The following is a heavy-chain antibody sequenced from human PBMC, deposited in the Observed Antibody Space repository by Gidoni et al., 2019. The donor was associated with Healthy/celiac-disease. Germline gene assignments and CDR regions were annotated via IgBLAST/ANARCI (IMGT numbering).Heavy chain of an antibody. CDR2: IYSGGST. V-gene: IGHV3-66*01. J-gene: IGHJ4*02. Sequence: EVQLVESGGGLVQPGGSLRLSCAASGFTVSSNYMSWVRQAPGKGLEWVSVIYSGGSTYYADSVKGRFTISRDNSKNTLYLQMNSLRAEDTAVYYCARERSGLARLGGSDYWGQGTLVTVSS. D-gene: IGHD3-3*01. CDR1: GFTVSSNY. CDR3: ARERSGLARLGGSDY.